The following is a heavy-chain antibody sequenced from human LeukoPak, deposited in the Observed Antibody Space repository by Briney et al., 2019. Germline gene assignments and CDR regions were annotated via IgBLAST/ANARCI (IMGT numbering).Heavy chain of an antibody. V-gene: IGHV3-7*01. CDR2: TKQDGSEK. J-gene: IGHJ5*02. CDR1: GFTFSSYW. Sequence: GGSLRLSCAASGFTFSSYWMSWVRQAPGKGLEWVANTKQDGSEKYYVDSVKGRFTISRDNAKNSLYLQMNSLRAEGTAVYHCARHEVLRFLEWSNWFDPWGQGTLVTVSS. CDR3: ARHEVLRFLEWSNWFDP. D-gene: IGHD3-3*01.